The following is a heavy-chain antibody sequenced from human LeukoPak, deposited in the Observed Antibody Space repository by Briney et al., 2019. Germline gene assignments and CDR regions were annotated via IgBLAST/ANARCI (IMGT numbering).Heavy chain of an antibody. CDR2: IWHDGSNK. CDR3: ARPDYGASGDY. D-gene: IGHD4-17*01. J-gene: IGHJ4*02. V-gene: IGHV3-33*01. CDR1: GFTFSRFN. Sequence: GRSLKLSCAASGFTFSRFNLHWVRQAPGKGLEWVAVIWHDGSNKYYTDSVKGRFTISRDDSKNTLYLQMNSLKAEDTAVYYCARPDYGASGDYWGQGTLVTVSS.